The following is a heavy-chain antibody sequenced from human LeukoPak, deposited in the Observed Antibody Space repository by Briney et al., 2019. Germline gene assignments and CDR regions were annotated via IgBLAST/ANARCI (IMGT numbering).Heavy chain of an antibody. J-gene: IGHJ1*01. CDR1: GFTFSSYG. D-gene: IGHD4-17*01. CDR2: ISYDGSNK. CDR3: ARGGYGVGEYFQH. V-gene: IGHV3-30*03. Sequence: PGRSLRLSCAASGFTFSSYGMHWVRQAPGKGLEWVAVISYDGSNKYYADSVKGRFTISRDNSKNTLYLQMNSLRAEDTAVYYCARGGYGVGEYFQHWGQGTLVTVSS.